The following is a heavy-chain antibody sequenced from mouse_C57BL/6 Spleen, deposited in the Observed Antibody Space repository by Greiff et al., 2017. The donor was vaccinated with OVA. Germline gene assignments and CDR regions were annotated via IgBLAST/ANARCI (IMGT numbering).Heavy chain of an antibody. J-gene: IGHJ1*03. Sequence: EVNLVESGGGLVQPGGSMKLSCAASGFTFSDAWMDWVRQSPEKGLEWVAEIRNKANNHATYYAESVKGRFTISRDDSKSSVYLQMNSLRAEDTGIYYCTKEIYYDYAWYFDVWGTGTTVTVSS. CDR2: IRNKANNHAT. CDR3: TKEIYYDYAWYFDV. D-gene: IGHD2-4*01. CDR1: GFTFSDAW. V-gene: IGHV6-6*01.